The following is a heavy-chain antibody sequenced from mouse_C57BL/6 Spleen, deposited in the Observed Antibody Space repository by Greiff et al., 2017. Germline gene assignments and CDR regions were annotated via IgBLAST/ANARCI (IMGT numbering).Heavy chain of an antibody. J-gene: IGHJ3*01. V-gene: IGHV1-54*01. CDR2: INPGSGGT. CDR1: GYAFTNYL. CDR3: ARNERDDEAWCAY. Sequence: QVQLQQSGAELVRPGTSVKVSCKASGYAFTNYLIEWVKQRPGQGLEWIGVINPGSGGTNDNEKFKGKATLTADTSSSTAYMQLSILTAEDSAVYFCARNERDDEAWCAYWGQGTLVTVSA. D-gene: IGHD2-14*01.